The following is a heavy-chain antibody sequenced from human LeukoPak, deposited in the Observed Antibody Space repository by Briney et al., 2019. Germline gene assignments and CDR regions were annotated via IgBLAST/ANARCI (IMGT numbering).Heavy chain of an antibody. V-gene: IGHV1-46*01. D-gene: IGHD5-18*01. CDR1: GYTFTSDY. CDR2: INPSGGST. J-gene: IGHJ5*02. CDR3: TREGDVDTATWHWFDP. Sequence: ASVKVSCKASGYTFTSDYMHWVRQAPGQGLEWMGIINPSGGSTSYAQKFQGRVTMTRDTSTSTVYMELSSLRSEDTAVYYCTREGDVDTATWHWFDPWGQGTLVTVSS.